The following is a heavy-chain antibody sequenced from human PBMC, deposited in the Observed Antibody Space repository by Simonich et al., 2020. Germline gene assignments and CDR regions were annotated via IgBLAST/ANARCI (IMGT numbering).Heavy chain of an antibody. J-gene: IGHJ2*01. CDR1: GYTFTAYY. CDR3: ARDSYSSWYFDL. V-gene: IGHV1-2*02. D-gene: IGHD6-13*01. CDR2: INPNSCGT. Sequence: QVQLVQSGAEVKKPGASVKVSCKASGYTFTAYYMHWVRQSPGQGLEWMGWINPNSCGTNYAQKFRGRVTMTRDTSISTAYMELSRLRSDDTAVYYCARDSYSSWYFDLWGRGTLVTVSS.